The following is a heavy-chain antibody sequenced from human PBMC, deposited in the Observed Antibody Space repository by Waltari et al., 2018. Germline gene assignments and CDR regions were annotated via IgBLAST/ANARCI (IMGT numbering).Heavy chain of an antibody. V-gene: IGHV3-7*01. CDR2: INEDGGEK. CDR1: GFSSDW. Sequence: EVQLVESGGGLVQPGGSLRLSCEASGFSSDWMDWVRQAPGKGLQWVANINEDGGEKYYLGSVKGRCTISRDNAKKLVYLEMNSLRAEDTAIYYCSKRLEIWGRGTMVAVSS. J-gene: IGHJ3*02. CDR3: SKRLEI.